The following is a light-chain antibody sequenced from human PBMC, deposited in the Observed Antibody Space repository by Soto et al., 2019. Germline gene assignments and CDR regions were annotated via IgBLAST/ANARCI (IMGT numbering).Light chain of an antibody. J-gene: IGLJ1*01. V-gene: IGLV2-14*01. CDR3: SSYTSRSTLYF. Sequence: QSVLTQPASVSGSPGQSITISCTGTSSDVGGYNYVSWYQQHPGKAPKLMIYEVSNRPSGVSNRFSGSKSGNTASLTISGLQAEDEADYYCSSYTSRSTLYFFGTGPKLTVL. CDR1: SSDVGGYNY. CDR2: EVS.